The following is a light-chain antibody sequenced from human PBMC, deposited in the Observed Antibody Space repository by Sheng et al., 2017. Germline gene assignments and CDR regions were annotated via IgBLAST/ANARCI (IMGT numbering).Light chain of an antibody. CDR1: QSVDTN. CDR3: QQYYNWPQRT. V-gene: IGKV3-15*01. J-gene: IGKJ1*01. Sequence: EIVMTQSPVTLSLSAGKRATLSCRASQSVDTNVAWYQQKPGQPPRLLIFGASTRATGIPVRISGSGSGTEFSLTINSLQSEDFAVYYCQQYYNWPQRTFGQGTKVEIK. CDR2: GAS.